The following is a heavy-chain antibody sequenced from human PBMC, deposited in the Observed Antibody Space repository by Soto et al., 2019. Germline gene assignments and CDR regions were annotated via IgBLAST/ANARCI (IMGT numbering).Heavy chain of an antibody. D-gene: IGHD2-15*01. Sequence: KPSETLSLTCSVSGDSISTVDYFWAWIRQPPGQALEYIGYIYKSTTTYHNPSFESRVAISLDTSKSQFSLTVTSVTAADTAVYFCARGRYCLTGRCFPNWFDSWGQGTLVTVSS. V-gene: IGHV4-30-4*01. CDR2: IYKSTTT. CDR1: GDSISTVDYF. J-gene: IGHJ5*01. CDR3: ARGRYCLTGRCFPNWFDS.